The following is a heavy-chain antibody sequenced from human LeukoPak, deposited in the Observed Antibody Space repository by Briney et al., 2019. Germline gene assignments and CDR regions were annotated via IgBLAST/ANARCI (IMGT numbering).Heavy chain of an antibody. V-gene: IGHV1-18*01. CDR3: ARGQEQWLTPYAFDI. CDR2: ISDDNGNT. CDR1: GYTFTSYG. D-gene: IGHD6-19*01. J-gene: IGHJ3*02. Sequence: ASVKVSSKASGYTFTSYGISWGPRAPGQGGEGWGWISDDNGNTNYAQKVQGRVTMTTDTSTSTAYTELRSLRSDDTAVYYCARGQEQWLTPYAFDIWGQGTMVTVSS.